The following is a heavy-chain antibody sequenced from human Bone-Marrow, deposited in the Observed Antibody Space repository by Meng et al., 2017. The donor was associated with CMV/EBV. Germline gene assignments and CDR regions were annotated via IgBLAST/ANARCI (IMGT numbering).Heavy chain of an antibody. V-gene: IGHV3-23*01. D-gene: IGHD3-22*01. J-gene: IGHJ3*02. CDR2: MRGTGGST. CDR1: GFTFSNYD. Sequence: GGSLRLSCAASGFTFSNYDMSWVRQAPGKGLEWVSAMRGTGGSTYYADSVKGRFTISRDNSKKTLYLQIDSLRAEDTAVYYCAKDIFRVRYYDVGGNDGFDIWGQGTMVTVSS. CDR3: AKDIFRVRYYDVGGNDGFDI.